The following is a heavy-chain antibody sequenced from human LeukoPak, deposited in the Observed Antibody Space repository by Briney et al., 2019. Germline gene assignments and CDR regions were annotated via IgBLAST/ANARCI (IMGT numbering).Heavy chain of an antibody. J-gene: IGHJ2*01. CDR1: GYSFSSGYN. D-gene: IGHD3-3*01. V-gene: IGHV4-38-2*02. CDR3: VRGVDFWSGYPPWYFDL. Sequence: SETLSLTCTVSGYSFSSGYNWGWIRPPPGKGLEWIGSIHDSGSTYYNPTLKSRVTRSLDTSKNRFSLQLSSVTAADTAVYYCVRGVDFWSGYPPWYFDLWGRGTLVTVSS. CDR2: IHDSGST.